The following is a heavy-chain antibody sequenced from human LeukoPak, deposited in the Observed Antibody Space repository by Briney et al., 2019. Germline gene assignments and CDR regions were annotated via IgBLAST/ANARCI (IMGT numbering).Heavy chain of an antibody. Sequence: GASVKVSCKASGGTFSSYAISWVRQAPGQGLEWMGWINPNSGGTNYAQKFQGRVTMTRDTSISTAYMELSRLRSDDTAVYYCARDHPISSSWYRSFDYWGQGTLVTVSS. D-gene: IGHD6-13*01. CDR2: INPNSGGT. V-gene: IGHV1-2*02. CDR3: ARDHPISSSWYRSFDY. J-gene: IGHJ4*02. CDR1: GGTFSSYA.